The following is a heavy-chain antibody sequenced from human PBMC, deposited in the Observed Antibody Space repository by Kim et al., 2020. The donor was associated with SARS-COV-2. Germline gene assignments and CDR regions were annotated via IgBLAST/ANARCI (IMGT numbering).Heavy chain of an antibody. V-gene: IGHV3-7*01. CDR3: ARWRYCKNVVCSRYFDF. CDR2: IKQDGSEK. Sequence: GGSLRLSCAASGFTFRTYWMSWVRQAPGKGLEWVATIKQDGSEKYYVDSVKGRFTISRDNGENSLSLQMNNRRAEDTAGYYCARWRYCKNVVCSRYFDFWGRGTQVTVSS. D-gene: IGHD2-8*01. J-gene: IGHJ2*01. CDR1: GFTFRTYW.